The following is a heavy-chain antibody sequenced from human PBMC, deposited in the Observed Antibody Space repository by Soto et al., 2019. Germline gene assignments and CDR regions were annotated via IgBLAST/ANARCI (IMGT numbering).Heavy chain of an antibody. CDR2: INGGNGNT. V-gene: IGHV1-3*01. J-gene: IGHJ6*02. CDR3: ARGKGMEENYYYYGMDV. Sequence: ASVKVSCKASGYSFSTHAMHWVRQAPGQGLEWMGWINGGNGNTKYSQKFRDRVTITRDTSASTGYMELSSLRSEDTAVYYCARGKGMEENYYYYGMDVWGQGTTVTVSS. CDR1: GYSFSTHA. D-gene: IGHD1-1*01.